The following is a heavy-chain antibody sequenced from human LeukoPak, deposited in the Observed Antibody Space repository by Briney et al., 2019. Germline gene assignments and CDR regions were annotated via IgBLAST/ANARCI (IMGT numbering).Heavy chain of an antibody. J-gene: IGHJ4*01. CDR2: IHYTGST. D-gene: IGHD2-2*01. Sequence: SETLSLTCTVSGDSISTYYWSWVRQPPGKGLEWIAYIHYTGSTKYNPSLKSRVTISLDTPKKKFSLGLSSVTAADTAVYYCARTRYCSGTSCYFDYWGQGTLVTVSS. CDR1: GDSISTYY. V-gene: IGHV4-59*08. CDR3: ARTRYCSGTSCYFDY.